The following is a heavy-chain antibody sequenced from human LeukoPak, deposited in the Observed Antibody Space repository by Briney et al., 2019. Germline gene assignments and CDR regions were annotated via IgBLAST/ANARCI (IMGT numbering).Heavy chain of an antibody. J-gene: IGHJ6*02. CDR3: ARDRSEYYYYPMDV. CDR1: GFTLSRYP. Sequence: GGSVTLPWAASGFTLSRYPMHWVPNSPATGLEYVSAISYDGSNTDYGDSVKGRHTISRDNSKNTVYLQMNSLRPEDKAEYYCARDRSEYYYYPMDVWGQGTTVTVSS. V-gene: IGHV3-30-3*01. CDR2: ISYDGSNT.